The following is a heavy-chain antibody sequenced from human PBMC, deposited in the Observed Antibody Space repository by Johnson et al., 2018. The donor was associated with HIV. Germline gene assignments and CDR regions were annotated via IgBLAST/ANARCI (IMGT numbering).Heavy chain of an antibody. Sequence: VQLLESGGGVVQPGGSLRLSCAASGFTVSSKYMSWVRQAPGRGLEWVSIIYSGDTTYYADSVKGRFTISRDNSKNTLYLQMNSLRAEDTAVYYCARYLHSSGWSQYAFDIWDQGTMVTVSS. CDR1: GFTVSSKY. CDR3: ARYLHSSGWSQYAFDI. V-gene: IGHV3-66*01. D-gene: IGHD6-19*01. J-gene: IGHJ3*02. CDR2: IYSGDTT.